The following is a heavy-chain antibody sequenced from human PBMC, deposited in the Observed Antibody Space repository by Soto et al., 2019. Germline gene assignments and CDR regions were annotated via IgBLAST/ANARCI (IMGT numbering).Heavy chain of an antibody. CDR1: VAPSIITS. CDR2: MFHSGST. J-gene: IGHJ4*02. CDR3: VMSPGWYKIDS. D-gene: IGHD6-19*01. Sequence: PSETLSSPALSLVAPSIITSGAGSGSPQGRDWSGLDMFHSGSTNYSPSLESRVTLSVDKSKNQFSLKMNSVTAADTAVYFCVMSPGWYKIDSWGQGILVTVS. V-gene: IGHV4-59*12.